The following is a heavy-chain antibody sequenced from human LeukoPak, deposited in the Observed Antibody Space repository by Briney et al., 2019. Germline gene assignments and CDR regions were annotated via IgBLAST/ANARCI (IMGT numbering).Heavy chain of an antibody. V-gene: IGHV1-2*06. Sequence: ASVKVSCKASGYTFTGYYMHWLRQAPGQGLEWMGQINPNSGDTKFAQKFQGRVTMSRDTSLSTAYMELSRLTSDDTAVYFCATHINWNYAGILDYWGQGALVTVSS. CDR1: GYTFTGYY. J-gene: IGHJ4*02. CDR2: INPNSGDT. D-gene: IGHD1-7*01. CDR3: ATHINWNYAGILDY.